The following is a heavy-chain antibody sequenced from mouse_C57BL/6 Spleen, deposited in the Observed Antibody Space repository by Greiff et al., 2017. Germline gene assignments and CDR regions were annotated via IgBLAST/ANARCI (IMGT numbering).Heavy chain of an antibody. J-gene: IGHJ2*01. D-gene: IGHD3-2*01. V-gene: IGHV14-4*01. CDR1: GFNIKDDY. Sequence: VQLKQSGAELVRPGASVKLSCTASGFNIKDDYMHWVKQRPEQGLEWIGWIDPENGDTDYASKFQGKATLTADTSSNTAYLQLRSLTSEDTAVYYCTLDSRGYFDYWGQGTTLTVSS. CDR2: IDPENGDT. CDR3: TLDSRGYFDY.